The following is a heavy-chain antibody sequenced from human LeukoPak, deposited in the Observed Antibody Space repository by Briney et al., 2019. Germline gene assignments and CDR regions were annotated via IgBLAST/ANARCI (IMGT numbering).Heavy chain of an antibody. D-gene: IGHD3-22*01. CDR1: GGTFSSYV. J-gene: IGHJ4*02. Sequence: GASVKVSCKASGGTFSSYVINWVRQAPGQGLEWMGGIIPIFGTANYAQKFQGRVTITADESTSTAYMELSSLRSEDTAVYYCASNYYDSSGYNYWGQGTLVTVSS. CDR3: ASNYYDSSGYNY. CDR2: IIPIFGTA. V-gene: IGHV1-69*01.